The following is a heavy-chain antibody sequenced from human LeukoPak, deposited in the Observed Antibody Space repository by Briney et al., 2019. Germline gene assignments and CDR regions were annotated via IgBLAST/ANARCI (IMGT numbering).Heavy chain of an antibody. CDR1: GYSFTSYW. D-gene: IGHD5-24*01. Sequence: GESLKISCKGSGYSFTSYWIGWVRQMPGKGLEWMGIIYPGDSDTRYSPSFQGQVTISADKSISTAYLQWSSLKASDTAMYYCARQGRDGYNGNWFDPWGQGTLVTVSS. V-gene: IGHV5-51*01. CDR2: IYPGDSDT. J-gene: IGHJ5*02. CDR3: ARQGRDGYNGNWFDP.